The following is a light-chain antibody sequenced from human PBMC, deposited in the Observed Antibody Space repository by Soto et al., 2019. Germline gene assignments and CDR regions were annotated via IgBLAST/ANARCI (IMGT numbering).Light chain of an antibody. V-gene: IGKV1-9*01. Sequence: DIPMSQSPSSLPASVGDSVTITCRASQGISSFLAWYQQKPGKAPKLLIYAASTLQSGVPSRFSGSGSGTDFTLTISSLQPEDFATYFCQQLNSYPITFGQGTRLEIK. CDR2: AAS. J-gene: IGKJ5*01. CDR3: QQLNSYPIT. CDR1: QGISSF.